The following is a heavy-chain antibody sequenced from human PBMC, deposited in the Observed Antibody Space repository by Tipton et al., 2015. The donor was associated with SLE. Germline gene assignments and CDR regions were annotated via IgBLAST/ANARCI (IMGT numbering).Heavy chain of an antibody. Sequence: LRLSCTVSGGSISSYYWSWIRQPPGKGLEWIGYIYYSGSTNYNPSLKSRVTISVDTSKNQFSLKLSSVTAADTAVYYCARRRIAAAGLWAFDIWGQGTMVTVSS. V-gene: IGHV4-59*01. CDR3: ARRRIAAAGLWAFDI. J-gene: IGHJ3*02. CDR2: IYYSGST. CDR1: GGSISSYY. D-gene: IGHD6-13*01.